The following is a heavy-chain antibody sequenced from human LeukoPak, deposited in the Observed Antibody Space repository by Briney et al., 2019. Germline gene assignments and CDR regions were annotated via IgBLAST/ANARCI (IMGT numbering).Heavy chain of an antibody. Sequence: GSLRLSCAASGFTFSSYWMSWVRQAPGKGLEWVANIKQDGSEKYYVDSVKGRFTISRDNAKNSLYLQMNSLRAEDTAVYYCARVGSAAAVAFDIWGQGTMVTVSS. D-gene: IGHD6-13*01. CDR1: GFTFSSYW. CDR2: IKQDGSEK. CDR3: ARVGSAAAVAFDI. V-gene: IGHV3-7*01. J-gene: IGHJ3*02.